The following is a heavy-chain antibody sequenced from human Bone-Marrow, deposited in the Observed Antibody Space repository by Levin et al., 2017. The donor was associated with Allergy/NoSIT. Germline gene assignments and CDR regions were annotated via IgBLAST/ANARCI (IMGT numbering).Heavy chain of an antibody. D-gene: IGHD3-3*01. CDR3: TRTSPTYDFWSGTYYFDY. Sequence: PGGSLRLSCTASGFTFGDYAMSWVRQAPGKGLEWVGFIRSKAYGGTTEYAASVKGRFTISRDDSKSIAYLQMNSLKTEDTAVYYCTRTSPTYDFWSGTYYFDYCGQGTLVTVSS. CDR2: IRSKAYGGTT. J-gene: IGHJ4*02. V-gene: IGHV3-49*04. CDR1: GFTFGDYA.